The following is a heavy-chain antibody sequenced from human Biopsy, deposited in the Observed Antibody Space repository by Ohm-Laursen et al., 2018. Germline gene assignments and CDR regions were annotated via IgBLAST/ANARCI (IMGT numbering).Heavy chain of an antibody. CDR1: GGSISSDY. CDR2: IYYSGST. J-gene: IGHJ6*02. V-gene: IGHV4-59*07. D-gene: IGHD2/OR15-2a*01. Sequence: SDTLSLTCTVSGGSISSDYWSWIRQTPGKGLEWIGYIYYSGSTNYNPYLKSRVTISVDTSKNQFSLRLNSVTAADTAMYYRARATNSTGWPFCYFYGIDVWGQGTTVTVSS. CDR3: ARATNSTGWPFCYFYGIDV.